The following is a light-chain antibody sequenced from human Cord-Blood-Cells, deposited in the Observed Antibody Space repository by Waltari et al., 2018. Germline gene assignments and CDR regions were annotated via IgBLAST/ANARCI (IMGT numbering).Light chain of an antibody. Sequence: EIAMTQTPATLSVPPGERATLSCRTRQSVSSNLAWYQQKPGQAPRLLSYGASTRATGIPARFSGSGSGTEFTLTISSLQSEDFAVYYCQQYNNWPPWTFGQGTKVEIK. CDR1: QSVSSN. J-gene: IGKJ1*01. V-gene: IGKV3-15*01. CDR3: QQYNNWPPWT. CDR2: GAS.